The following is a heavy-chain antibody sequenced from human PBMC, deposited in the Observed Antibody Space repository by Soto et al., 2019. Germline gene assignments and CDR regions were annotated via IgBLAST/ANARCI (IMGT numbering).Heavy chain of an antibody. CDR2: IYYSGST. CDR1: GGSVSSGNFY. D-gene: IGHD4-4*01. V-gene: IGHV4-61*01. CDR3: ARVSVTTPFPDY. J-gene: IGHJ4*02. Sequence: PSETLSLTCTVSGGSVSSGNFYWSWIRQPPGKGLEWIGYIYYSGSTNYNPSLKSRVTISVDTSKNQFSLELSSVTAADTAVYYCARVSVTTPFPDYWGQGTLVTVSS.